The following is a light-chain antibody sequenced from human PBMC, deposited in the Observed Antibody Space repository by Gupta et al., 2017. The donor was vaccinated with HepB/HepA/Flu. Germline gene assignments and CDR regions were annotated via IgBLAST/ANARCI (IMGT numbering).Light chain of an antibody. V-gene: IGLV1-44*01. CDR1: SSNIGSNT. Sequence: QSVLTQPPSASGTPGQRVTISCSGSSSNIGSNTVNWYQQRPGPAPKLLIYSNNQRPSGVPDRFSGSKSGTTASLTITGLQAEDEADYYCDARDDSRNGLVFGTGTKVTVL. CDR2: SNN. CDR3: DARDDSRNGLV. J-gene: IGLJ1*01.